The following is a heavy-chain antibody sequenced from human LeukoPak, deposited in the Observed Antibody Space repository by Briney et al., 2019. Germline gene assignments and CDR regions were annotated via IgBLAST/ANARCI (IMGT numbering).Heavy chain of an antibody. D-gene: IGHD3-3*01. V-gene: IGHV4-39*07. J-gene: IGHJ4*02. CDR3: ARAGGSVGYYDFWSGYYGWCFDY. CDR2: IYYSGST. Sequence: SETLSLTCTVSGGSISSSSYYWGWIRQPPGKGLEWIGSIYYSGSTYYNPSLKSRVTISVDTSKNQFSLKLSSVTAADTAVYYCARAGGSVGYYDFWSGYYGWCFDYWGQGTLVTVSS. CDR1: GGSISSSSYY.